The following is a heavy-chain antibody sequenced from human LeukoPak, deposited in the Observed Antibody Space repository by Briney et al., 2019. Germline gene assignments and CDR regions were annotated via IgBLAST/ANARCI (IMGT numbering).Heavy chain of an antibody. V-gene: IGHV3-11*05. D-gene: IGHD5-18*01. CDR1: GFTFSDYY. Sequence: GGCLRLSCAASGFTFSDYYMSWIRQAPGKGLEWVSYISSSSSYTNYADSVKGRFTISRDTAKNSLYLQMNSLRAEDTAVYYCARDRYSYGPDYWGQGTLVTVSS. J-gene: IGHJ4*02. CDR2: ISSSSSYT. CDR3: ARDRYSYGPDY.